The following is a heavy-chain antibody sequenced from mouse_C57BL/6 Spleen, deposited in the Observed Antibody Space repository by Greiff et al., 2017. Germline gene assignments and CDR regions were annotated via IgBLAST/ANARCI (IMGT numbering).Heavy chain of an antibody. CDR2: ISSGGSST. CDR1: GFTFSSYG. CDR3: ARRDYYGSSSYYFDY. D-gene: IGHD1-1*01. Sequence: EVQLQQSGGDLVKPGGSLKLSCAASGFTFSSYGMSWVRQTPDKRLEWVATISSGGSSTYSPHSVKGRFTISRDNAKNTLYLQMSSLKAEDTAMYYCARRDYYGSSSYYFDYGGQGTTLTGSS. V-gene: IGHV5-6*01. J-gene: IGHJ2*01.